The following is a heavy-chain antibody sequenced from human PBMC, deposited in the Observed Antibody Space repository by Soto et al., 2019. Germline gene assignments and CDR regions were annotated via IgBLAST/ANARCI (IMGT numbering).Heavy chain of an antibody. CDR1: GFTFSSAW. V-gene: IGHV3-15*01. D-gene: IGHD2-8*01. CDR3: TTDEVWCTNGFCRYYYYGMDV. CDR2: IKSKTDGGTT. Sequence: GGSLRLSCAASGFTFSSAWMSWVRQAPGKGLEWVGRIKSKTDGGTTDYAAPVKGRFTISRDDSKNTLYLQLNSLKTADTAVYYCTTDEVWCTNGFCRYYYYGMDVWGQGTTVTVSS. J-gene: IGHJ6*02.